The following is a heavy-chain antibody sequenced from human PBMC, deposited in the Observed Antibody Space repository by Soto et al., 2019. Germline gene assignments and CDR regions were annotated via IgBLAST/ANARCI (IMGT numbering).Heavy chain of an antibody. CDR3: ARQRTTVVTQAYFDH. J-gene: IGHJ4*02. CDR1: GESISSSSYD. D-gene: IGHD2-21*02. V-gene: IGHV4-39*01. Sequence: SETLSLTCIVSGESISSSSYDWGCIRQPPGKGLEWIGSIYYSGRTYYNPSFKSRVTISIDTSKNQFSLKLSSVTATDTAVYYCARQRTTVVTQAYFDHWGQGALVTVPS. CDR2: IYYSGRT.